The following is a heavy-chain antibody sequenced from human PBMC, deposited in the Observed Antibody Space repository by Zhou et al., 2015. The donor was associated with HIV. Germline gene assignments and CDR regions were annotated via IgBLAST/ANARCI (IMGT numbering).Heavy chain of an antibody. V-gene: IGHV3-30*03. CDR2: ISYDDSTK. D-gene: IGHD3-3*01. Sequence: VQLLESGGGLVQPGGSLRLSCTASGFTFSYYWMHWVRQVPGKGLVWVALISYDDSTKYYADSVKGRFTMNSLRVEDTAVYHCAKDRTWSAYFNAMDVWGQGP. J-gene: IGHJ6*02. CDR1: GFTFSYYW. CDR3: DV.